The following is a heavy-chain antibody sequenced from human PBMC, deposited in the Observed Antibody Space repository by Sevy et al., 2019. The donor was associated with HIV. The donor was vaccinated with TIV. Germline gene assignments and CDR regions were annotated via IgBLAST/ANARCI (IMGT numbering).Heavy chain of an antibody. D-gene: IGHD3-16*01. J-gene: IGHJ1*01. V-gene: IGHV3-74*01. CDR1: GFIFRYDW. CDR2: INGDGSST. CDR3: ARDMREGNAEYFHH. Sequence: GGSLRLSCAASGFIFRYDWMHWVRQAPGKGLVWVSRINGDGSSTNYADSVKGRFTVSRHNAENILFLQMNSLRGEDTALYYRARDMREGNAEYFHHWGQGTLVTVSS.